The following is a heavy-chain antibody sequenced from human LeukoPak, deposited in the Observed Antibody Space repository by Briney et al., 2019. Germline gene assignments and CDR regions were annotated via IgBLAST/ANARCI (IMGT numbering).Heavy chain of an antibody. Sequence: PGGSLRLSCAASGFTFSSYGMHWARQAPGKGLEWVAVISYDGSNKYYADSVKGRFTISRDNSKNTLYLQMNSLRAEDTAVYYCAKDNVYGGTLDYWGQGTLVTVSS. J-gene: IGHJ4*02. V-gene: IGHV3-30*18. D-gene: IGHD4-23*01. CDR1: GFTFSSYG. CDR3: AKDNVYGGTLDY. CDR2: ISYDGSNK.